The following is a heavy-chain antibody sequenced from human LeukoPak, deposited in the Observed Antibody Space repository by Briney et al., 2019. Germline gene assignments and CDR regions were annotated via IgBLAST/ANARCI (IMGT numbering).Heavy chain of an antibody. Sequence: ASVKVSCKASGYTFTGYYMHWVRQAPGQGLEWMGWINPNSGGTNYAQKFQGGVTMTRDTSISTAYMELSRLRSDDTAVYYCAGGYCSGGSCYSVNYWGQGTLVTVSS. CDR1: GYTFTGYY. D-gene: IGHD2-15*01. CDR2: INPNSGGT. V-gene: IGHV1-2*02. J-gene: IGHJ4*02. CDR3: AGGYCSGGSCYSVNY.